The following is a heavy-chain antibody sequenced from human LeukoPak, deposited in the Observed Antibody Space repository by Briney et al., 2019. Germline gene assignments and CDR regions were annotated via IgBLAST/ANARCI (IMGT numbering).Heavy chain of an antibody. J-gene: IGHJ4*02. Sequence: SETLSLTCTVSGGSISGSSYYWGWIRQPPGKGLQWIGSIYYSGSTYYNPSLKSRVTISVDTSKNQFSLKLSSVTAADTAVYYCARLGVPAAITDYWGQGTLVTVSS. CDR2: IYYSGST. CDR3: ARLGVPAAITDY. CDR1: GGSISGSSYY. D-gene: IGHD2-2*02. V-gene: IGHV4-39*07.